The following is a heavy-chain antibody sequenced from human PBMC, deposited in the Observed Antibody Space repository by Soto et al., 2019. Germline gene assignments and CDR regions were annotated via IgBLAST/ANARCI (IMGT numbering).Heavy chain of an antibody. J-gene: IGHJ4*02. Sequence: SETLSLTCAVYGGSFSGYYWSWIRQPPGKGLEWIGEINHSGSTNYNPSLKSRVTISVDTSKNQFSLKLSSVTAADTAVYYCAGVGVRXSSWLDYWGQGTLVTVSS. D-gene: IGHD6-13*01. CDR3: AGVGVRXSSWLDY. CDR1: GGSFSGYY. CDR2: INHSGST. V-gene: IGHV4-34*01.